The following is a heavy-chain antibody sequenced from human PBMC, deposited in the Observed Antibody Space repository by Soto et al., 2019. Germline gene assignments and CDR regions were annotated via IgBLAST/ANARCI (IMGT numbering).Heavy chain of an antibody. CDR3: ARPPGYISDWYYFDL. CDR2: ISPKSGGT. D-gene: IGHD6-19*01. Sequence: QVQLVQSGAEVKKPGASVKVSCEASGYTFIDYYMHWVRQAPGQGFEWMGRISPKSGGTNYAQKFQGRVTMTWDTSLNTAYMQLSCLMSEDTAVYYCARPPGYISDWYYFDLWGQGTLVTVSS. V-gene: IGHV1-2*02. CDR1: GYTFIDYY. J-gene: IGHJ4*02.